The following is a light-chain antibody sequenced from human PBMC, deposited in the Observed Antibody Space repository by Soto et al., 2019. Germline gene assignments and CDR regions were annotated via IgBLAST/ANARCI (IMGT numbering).Light chain of an antibody. J-gene: IGKJ2*01. V-gene: IGKV3-11*01. Sequence: EIVLTQSPATLSLSPGERATLSCRASQSVSRCLGWYQQKPGQAPRLLIYDASNRATGIPARFSGSGSGTDFTLTISSLEPEDSAVYYCQQRSNWPYTFGQGTKLEI. CDR3: QQRSNWPYT. CDR2: DAS. CDR1: QSVSRC.